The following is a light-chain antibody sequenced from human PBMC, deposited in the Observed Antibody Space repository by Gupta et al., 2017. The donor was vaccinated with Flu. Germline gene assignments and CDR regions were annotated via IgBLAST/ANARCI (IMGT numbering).Light chain of an antibody. Sequence: SVLTQPPSASGTPGQRVTISCSGSNSNIGTNNVNWYQQVPGTAPKLLVYDDYHRPSGVPDRFSGSKSGTSASLAISGLQSEDEADYYCAVWDDGLNGPVFGGGTRVTVL. J-gene: IGLJ2*01. CDR1: NSNIGTNN. V-gene: IGLV1-44*01. CDR3: AVWDDGLNGPV. CDR2: DDY.